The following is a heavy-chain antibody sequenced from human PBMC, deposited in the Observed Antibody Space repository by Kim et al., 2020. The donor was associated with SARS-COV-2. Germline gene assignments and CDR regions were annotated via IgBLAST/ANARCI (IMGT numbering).Heavy chain of an antibody. Sequence: ASVKVSCKTSGYTFSAYPLHWVRQAPGQGLEWMGWINPYGGGTNYAQKFQGRVTMTSDTSTNTAYMELTGLRSDDTAIYFCTRPFVGGYIAFDDWGQGTVVTVSS. J-gene: IGHJ3*01. CDR1: GYTFSAYP. V-gene: IGHV1-2*02. D-gene: IGHD3-16*01. CDR2: INPYGGGT. CDR3: TRPFVGGYIAFDD.